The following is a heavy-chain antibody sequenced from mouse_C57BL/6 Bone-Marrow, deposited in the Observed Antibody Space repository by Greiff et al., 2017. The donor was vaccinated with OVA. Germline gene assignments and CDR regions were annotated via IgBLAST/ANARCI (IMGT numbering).Heavy chain of an antibody. CDR2: IFPGSGST. CDR3: ARRGLGRVYYAMDY. CDR1: GYTFTDYY. Sequence: VKLMESGPELVKPGASVKISCKASGYTFTDYYINWVKQRPGQGLEWIGWIFPGSGSTYYNEKFKGKATLTVDKSSSTAYMLLSSLTSEDSAVYFCARRGLGRVYYAMDYWGQGTSVTVSS. V-gene: IGHV1-75*01. J-gene: IGHJ4*01. D-gene: IGHD4-1*01.